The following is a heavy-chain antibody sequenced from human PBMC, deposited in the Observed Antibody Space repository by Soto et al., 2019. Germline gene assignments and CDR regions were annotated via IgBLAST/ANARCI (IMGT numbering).Heavy chain of an antibody. J-gene: IGHJ4*02. V-gene: IGHV3-23*01. CDR2: ISASGDST. CDR1: GGGFINHG. Sequence: PGRSLRLSCTTSGGGFINHGMSWIRQAPGKGLEWVSGISASGDSTYYADPVKGRFTISGDNSKRTLYLQMNSLRAEDTAIYYCATDPRGPDYWGQGTQVTVSS. CDR3: ATDPRGPDY.